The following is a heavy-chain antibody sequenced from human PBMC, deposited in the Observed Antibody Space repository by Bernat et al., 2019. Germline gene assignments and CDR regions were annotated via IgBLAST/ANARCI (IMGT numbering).Heavy chain of an antibody. V-gene: IGHV3-30*03. CDR3: AMLTTVKP. J-gene: IGHJ5*02. CDR1: GFTFSSYG. CDR2: VSSDGSDK. Sequence: QVRLVESGGGVVQPGRSLRLSCAASGFTFSSYGIHWVRQAPGKGLEWVAVVSSDGSDKHYADSVKSRFTISRDNSKNTLYLQMNNLRAEDTAVYYCAMLTTVKPWGQEPWSPSPQ. D-gene: IGHD4-17*01.